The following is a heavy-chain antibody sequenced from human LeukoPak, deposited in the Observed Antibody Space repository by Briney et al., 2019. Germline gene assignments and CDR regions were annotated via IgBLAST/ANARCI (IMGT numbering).Heavy chain of an antibody. V-gene: IGHV4-59*01. Sequence: PSETLSLTCTVSGGSMSSYYWSCIRQPPGKGLEWIGYTYYSGNTNYNPSLKSRVTISVDTSKNQFSLKVSSVTAADTAVYYCARVFHDSSGYPLDYWGQGTLVTVSS. CDR1: GGSMSSYY. D-gene: IGHD3-22*01. J-gene: IGHJ4*02. CDR3: ARVFHDSSGYPLDY. CDR2: TYYSGNT.